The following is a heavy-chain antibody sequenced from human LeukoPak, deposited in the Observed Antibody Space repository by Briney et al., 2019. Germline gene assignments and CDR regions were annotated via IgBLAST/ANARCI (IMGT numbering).Heavy chain of an antibody. V-gene: IGHV4-39*01. Sequence: SETLSLTCTVSGGSISSSSYYWGWIRQPPGKGLEWIVSIYYSGSTYYNPSLKSRVTISVDTSKNQFSLKLSSVTAADTAVYYCARLDGYSYGRDYYYYGMDVWGQGTTVTVSS. CDR2: IYYSGST. D-gene: IGHD5-18*01. CDR3: ARLDGYSYGRDYYYYGMDV. CDR1: GGSISSSSYY. J-gene: IGHJ6*02.